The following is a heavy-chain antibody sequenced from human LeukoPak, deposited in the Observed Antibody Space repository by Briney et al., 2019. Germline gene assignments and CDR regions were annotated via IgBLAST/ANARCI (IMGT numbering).Heavy chain of an antibody. Sequence: ASVKVSCKASGYTFTGYYMHWVRQAPGQGLEWMGWINPNSGGTNYAQKFQGWVTMTRDTSISTAYMELSRLRSDDTAVYYCARGPQGGWLNNWFDPWGQGTLVTVSS. CDR1: GYTFTGYY. CDR3: ARGPQGGWLNNWFDP. D-gene: IGHD6-19*01. V-gene: IGHV1-2*04. CDR2: INPNSGGT. J-gene: IGHJ5*02.